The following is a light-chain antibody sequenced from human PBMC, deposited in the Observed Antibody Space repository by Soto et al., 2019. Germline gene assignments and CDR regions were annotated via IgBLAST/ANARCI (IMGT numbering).Light chain of an antibody. V-gene: IGKV3-11*01. CDR2: DAS. CDR1: QSVSSY. Sequence: EFVFTQSPGTPSLSPGERATLSCRASQSVSSYLAWYQQKPGQAPRLLIYDASNRATGISARFSGSGSGTDFTLTISSLEPEDFAVYYCQQRSKWPPEVTFGQGTRLEIK. J-gene: IGKJ5*01. CDR3: QQRSKWPPEVT.